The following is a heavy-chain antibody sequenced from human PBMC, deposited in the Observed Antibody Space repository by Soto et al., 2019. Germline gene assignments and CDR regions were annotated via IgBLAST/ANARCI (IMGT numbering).Heavy chain of an antibody. J-gene: IGHJ4*02. D-gene: IGHD3-16*01. V-gene: IGHV4-59*08. CDR2: IYSSGSI. CDR3: ASFPRLGDHAFDR. CDR1: GGSISSYY. Sequence: QVQLQESGPGLVKPSETLSLTCTVSGGSISSYYWNWIRQPPGKRLEWIGYIYSSGSINYNPSLKGRVTMSVDTSKNQVSLKLSAVTAADTAVYYCASFPRLGDHAFDRWGQGTLVTVSS.